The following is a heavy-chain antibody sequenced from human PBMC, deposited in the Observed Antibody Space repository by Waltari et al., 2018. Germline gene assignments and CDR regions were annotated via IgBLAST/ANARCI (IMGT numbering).Heavy chain of an antibody. Sequence: QVQLQESGPGLVKPSETLSLTCTVSGGSISSYYWRWIRQPPGRGVGGIGYIYYSGSNNYNPSLKSRVTISVDTSKNQFSLKLSSVTAADTAVYYCARAYYYGSGNSRRNSLYYYGMDVWGQGTTVTVSS. CDR2: IYYSGSN. V-gene: IGHV4-59*01. CDR3: ARAYYYGSGNSRRNSLYYYGMDV. CDR1: GGSISSYY. J-gene: IGHJ6*02. D-gene: IGHD3-10*01.